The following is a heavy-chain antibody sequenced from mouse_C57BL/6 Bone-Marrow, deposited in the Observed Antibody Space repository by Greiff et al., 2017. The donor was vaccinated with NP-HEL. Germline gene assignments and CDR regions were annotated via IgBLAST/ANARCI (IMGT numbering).Heavy chain of an antibody. CDR3: ARRGYYYGSRGSFYYFDY. J-gene: IGHJ2*01. D-gene: IGHD1-1*01. CDR1: GYTFTDHT. Sequence: QVQLQQSDAELVKPGASVKISCKVSGYTFTDHTIHWMKQRPEQGLEWIGYIYPRDGSTKYNEKFKGKATLTADKSSSTAYMQLNSLTSEDSAVYFCARRGYYYGSRGSFYYFDYWGQGTTLTVSS. V-gene: IGHV1-78*01. CDR2: IYPRDGST.